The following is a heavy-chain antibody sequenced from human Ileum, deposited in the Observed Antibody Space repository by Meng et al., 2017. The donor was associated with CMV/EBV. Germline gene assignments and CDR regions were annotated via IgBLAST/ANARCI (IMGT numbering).Heavy chain of an antibody. CDR3: ARDRCSSTSCYTEY. D-gene: IGHD2-2*02. Sequence: ASGFTFSSYSMNWVRQAPGKGLEWVSSISSSSSYIYYADSVKGRFTISRDNAKNSLYLQMNSLRAEDTAVYYCARDRCSSTSCYTEYWGQGTLVTVSS. CDR2: ISSSSSYI. CDR1: GFTFSSYS. J-gene: IGHJ4*02. V-gene: IGHV3-21*01.